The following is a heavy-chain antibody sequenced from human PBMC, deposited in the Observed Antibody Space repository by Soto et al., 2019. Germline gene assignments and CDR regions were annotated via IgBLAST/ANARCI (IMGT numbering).Heavy chain of an antibody. D-gene: IGHD1-20*01. V-gene: IGHV1-46*01. Sequence: ASVKVSCKASGYTFTSYYMHWVRQAPGQGLEWMGIINPSGGSTSYAQKFQGRVTMTRDTSTSTVYMELSSLRSEDTAVYYCAKDRIYDWNPRGAFDSWGQGTVVTVSS. CDR2: INPSGGST. CDR3: AKDRIYDWNPRGAFDS. J-gene: IGHJ3*02. CDR1: GYTFTSYY.